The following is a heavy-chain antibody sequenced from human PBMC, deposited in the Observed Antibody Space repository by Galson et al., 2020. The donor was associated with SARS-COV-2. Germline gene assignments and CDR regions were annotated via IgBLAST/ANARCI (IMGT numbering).Heavy chain of an antibody. CDR1: GFTFSTYA. CDR3: AKDRLGRSAWFDAFDI. J-gene: IGHJ3*02. Sequence: GESLKISCAATGFTFSTYAMTWVRQAPRQGLEWVSGITGSGGNTHYADSVKGRFTISRDNSRNTLYLQMNSLQVEDTAIYYCAKDRLGRSAWFDAFDIWGQGTMVVVSS. CDR2: ITGSGGNT. V-gene: IGHV3-23*01. D-gene: IGHD6-19*01.